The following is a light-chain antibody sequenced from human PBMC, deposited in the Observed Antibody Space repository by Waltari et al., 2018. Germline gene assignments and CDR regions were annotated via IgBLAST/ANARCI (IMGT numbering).Light chain of an antibody. V-gene: IGKV2-30*02. CDR1: QSLVHSDGKTY. J-gene: IGKJ1*01. Sequence: DVVMTQSPLSLPVTLGQPASISCRSSQSLVHSDGKTYLNWFQQRPGQSPRRLIYKVFNRDSGVPDRFGGSGSGTDFTLTISRVEADDVAVYDCRQATHWPLTFGQGTKVEIK. CDR3: RQATHWPLT. CDR2: KVF.